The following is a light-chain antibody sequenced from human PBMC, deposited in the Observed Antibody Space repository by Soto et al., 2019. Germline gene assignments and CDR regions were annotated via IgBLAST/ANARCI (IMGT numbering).Light chain of an antibody. V-gene: IGLV1-40*01. J-gene: IGLJ2*01. CDR3: QSYDSSLSGSV. CDR1: SSNIGAGYD. Sequence: QSVLTQPPSVSVAPGQRVTISCTGSSSNIGAGYDVHWYQQLPGTAPKLLIYGNSNRPSGVPDRFYGSKSGTSASLAITGLQAEDEADYYCQSYDSSLSGSVFGGGTQLTVL. CDR2: GNS.